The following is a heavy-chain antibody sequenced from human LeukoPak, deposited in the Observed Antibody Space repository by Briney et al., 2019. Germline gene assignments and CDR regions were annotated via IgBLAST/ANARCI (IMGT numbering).Heavy chain of an antibody. CDR3: ARAPRITMIVVALDAFDI. J-gene: IGHJ3*02. D-gene: IGHD3-22*01. CDR2: IYYSGST. Sequence: PSETLSLTCAVSGGSISSGGYSWSWIRQHPGKGLEWIGYIYYSGSTYYNPSLKSRVTISVGTSKNQFSLKLSSVTAADTAVYYCARAPRITMIVVALDAFDIWGQGTMVTVSS. V-gene: IGHV4-31*11. CDR1: GGSISSGGYS.